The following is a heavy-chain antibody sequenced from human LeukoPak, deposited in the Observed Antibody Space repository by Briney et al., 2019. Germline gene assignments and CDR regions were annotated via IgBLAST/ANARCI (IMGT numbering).Heavy chain of an antibody. CDR3: ATGPPWGEWLLPY. CDR1: GYTFTSYG. V-gene: IGHV1-18*01. J-gene: IGHJ4*02. D-gene: IGHD3-3*01. CDR2: ISAYNGNT. Sequence: ASVKVSCKASGYTFTSYGISWVRQAPGQGLEWMGWISAYNGNTNYAQKLQGRVTMTVDTSTDTAYMELSSLRSEDTAVYYCATGPPWGEWLLPYWGQGTLVTVSS.